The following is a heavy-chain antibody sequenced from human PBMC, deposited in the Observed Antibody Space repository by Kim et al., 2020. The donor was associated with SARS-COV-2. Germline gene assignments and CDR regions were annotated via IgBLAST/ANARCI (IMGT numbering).Heavy chain of an antibody. Sequence: DGSQKYYVDSAKGRFTISRDNANNSVYLQMNSLRGEDTAVYYCARGRGVDYWGQGTLVTVSS. J-gene: IGHJ4*02. CDR3: ARGRGVDY. CDR2: DGSQK. V-gene: IGHV3-7*04.